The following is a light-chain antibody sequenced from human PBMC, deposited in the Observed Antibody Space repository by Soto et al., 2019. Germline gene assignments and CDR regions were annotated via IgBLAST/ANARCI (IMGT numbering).Light chain of an antibody. J-gene: IGLJ2*01. Sequence: QPVLTQPPSASGAPGQRVTISCSGSSSNIGSDSVSWYQQLPGTAPKLLIYNNNQRPSGVPDRCAGSKSGNSASLAISGLPSEDEADYYCAAWDDSLNGVVFGGGTKLTVL. CDR1: SSNIGSDS. V-gene: IGLV1-44*01. CDR2: NNN. CDR3: AAWDDSLNGVV.